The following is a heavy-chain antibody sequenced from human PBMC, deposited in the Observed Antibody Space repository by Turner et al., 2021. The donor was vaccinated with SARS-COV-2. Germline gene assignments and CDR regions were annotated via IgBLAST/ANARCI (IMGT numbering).Heavy chain of an antibody. V-gene: IGHV1-2*02. CDR3: ARDETVDTAMVTWFDP. Sequence: QVQLVQSGAEVKKPGASVKVSCKASGNTFTGYYMHWVRQAPGQGLELMGLINPSSGGTNYAQKFPGRVTMTRDTSISTAYMELSSLRSDATAVYCCARDETVDTAMVTWFDPWGQGTLVTVSS. D-gene: IGHD5-18*01. J-gene: IGHJ5*02. CDR2: INPSSGGT. CDR1: GNTFTGYY.